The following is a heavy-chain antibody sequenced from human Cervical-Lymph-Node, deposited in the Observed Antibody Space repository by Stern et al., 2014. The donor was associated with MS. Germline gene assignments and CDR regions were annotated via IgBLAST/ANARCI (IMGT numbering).Heavy chain of an antibody. J-gene: IGHJ5*02. V-gene: IGHV5-51*01. CDR1: GYKFTNQW. CDR3: ATHPVGP. Sequence: VQLMQSGAEVKKPGESLKISCKTSGYKFTNQWIAWVRQMPGKGLEFMGIIYPGDSDTRYNPSFQGQVIISADKSINTAYLQWSSLKASDTAMYYCATHPVGPWGQGTLVTVAS. CDR2: IYPGDSDT.